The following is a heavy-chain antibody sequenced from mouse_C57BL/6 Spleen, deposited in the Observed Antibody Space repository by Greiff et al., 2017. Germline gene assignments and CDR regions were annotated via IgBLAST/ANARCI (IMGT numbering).Heavy chain of an antibody. J-gene: IGHJ1*03. CDR3: ARSPHYYGSSPSYWYFDV. CDR1: EYEFPSHD. V-gene: IGHV5-2*01. D-gene: IGHD1-1*01. CDR2: INSDGGST. Sequence: EVQLVESGGGLVQPGESLKLSCESNEYEFPSHDMSWVRKTPEKRLELVAAINSDGGSTYYPDTMERRFIISRDNTKKTLYLQMSSLRSEDTALYYCARSPHYYGSSPSYWYFDVWGTGTTVTVSS.